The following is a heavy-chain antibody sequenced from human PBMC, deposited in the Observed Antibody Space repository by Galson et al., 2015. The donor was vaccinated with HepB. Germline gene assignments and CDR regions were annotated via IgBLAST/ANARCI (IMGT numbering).Heavy chain of an antibody. CDR3: ARDAASGSYYEISNAFDI. V-gene: IGHV1-2*02. CDR2: INPNSGGT. J-gene: IGHJ3*02. Sequence: SVKVSCKASGYTFTGYYMHWVRQAPGQGLEWMGWINPNSGGTNYAQKFQGRVTMTRDTSISTAYMELSRLRSDDTAVYYCARDAASGSYYEISNAFDIWGQGTMVTVSS. CDR1: GYTFTGYY. D-gene: IGHD1-26*01.